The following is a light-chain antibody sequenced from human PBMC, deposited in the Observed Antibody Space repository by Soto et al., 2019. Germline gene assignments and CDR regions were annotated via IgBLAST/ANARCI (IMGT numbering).Light chain of an antibody. CDR1: QGISSY. CDR2: AAS. CDR3: QQYYSYPPT. J-gene: IGKJ1*01. V-gene: IGKV1-8*01. Sequence: AIRMTQSPSSLSASTGDRVTITCRASQGISSYLAWYQQKPGKAPKLLIYAASTLQSGVPSRFSGSGSGTDFTLTISCLHSEDFATYYCQQYYSYPPTFGQGTRWIS.